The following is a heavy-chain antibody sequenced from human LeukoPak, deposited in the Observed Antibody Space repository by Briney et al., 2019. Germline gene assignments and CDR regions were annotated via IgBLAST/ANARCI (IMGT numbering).Heavy chain of an antibody. CDR1: GFTVSSNY. CDR2: IYSGGST. J-gene: IGHJ4*02. Sequence: QPGGSLRLSCAASGFTVSSNYMSWVRQAPGKGLEWVSVIYSGGSTYYADSVKGRFTISRDNSKNTLYLQMNSLRAEDTAVYYCAREYYDILTGYYPAHFDYWGQGTLVTVSS. D-gene: IGHD3-9*01. CDR3: AREYYDILTGYYPAHFDY. V-gene: IGHV3-53*01.